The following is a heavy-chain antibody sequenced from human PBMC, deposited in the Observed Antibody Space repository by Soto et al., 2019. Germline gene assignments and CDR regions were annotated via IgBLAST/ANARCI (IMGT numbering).Heavy chain of an antibody. J-gene: IGHJ4*02. V-gene: IGHV4-30-4*08. D-gene: IGHD6-6*01. Sequence: PSETLSLTCTVSGGSISSSSYYWGCIRQPPGKGLEWIGLIYYSGSTHCNPSLKSRLIISVNPSKNQFSLKLTSATAADTAVYYCARGFKCYSSSPGPLEDWGQGTLDTVSS. CDR1: GGSISSSSYY. CDR2: IYYSGST. CDR3: ARGFKCYSSSPGPLED.